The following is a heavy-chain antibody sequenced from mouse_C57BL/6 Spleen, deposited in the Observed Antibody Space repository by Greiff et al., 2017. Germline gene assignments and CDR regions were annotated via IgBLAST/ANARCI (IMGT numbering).Heavy chain of an antibody. CDR2: IFPGSGST. D-gene: IGHD1-1*01. Sequence: QVQLQQSGAELMKPGASVKLSCKATGYTFTGYWIEWVKQRPGHGLEWIGEIFPGSGSTNYNEKFKGKATFTADKSSNTAYMQLSSLTTEDSAIYYGAGTKVGAPRYFDVWGTGTTVTVSS. CDR1: GYTFTGYW. CDR3: AGTKVGAPRYFDV. J-gene: IGHJ1*03. V-gene: IGHV1-9*01.